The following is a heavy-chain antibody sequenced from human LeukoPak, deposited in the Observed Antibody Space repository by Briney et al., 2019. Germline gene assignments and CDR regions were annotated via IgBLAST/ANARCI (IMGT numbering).Heavy chain of an antibody. J-gene: IGHJ6*03. CDR1: GGTFSSYA. Sequence: ASVKVSCKASGGTFSSYAISWVRQAPGQGLEGMGGIIPIFGTANYAQKFQGRGTITADESTSTAYMELRSLRSEDTAVYYCAREGDSYGYWRGPSYYNYMDVWGKGTRSPSP. D-gene: IGHD5-18*01. CDR2: IIPIFGTA. CDR3: AREGDSYGYWRGPSYYNYMDV. V-gene: IGHV1-69*13.